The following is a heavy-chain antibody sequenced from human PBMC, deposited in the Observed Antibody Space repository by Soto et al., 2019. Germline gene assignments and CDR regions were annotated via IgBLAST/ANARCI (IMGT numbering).Heavy chain of an antibody. J-gene: IGHJ4*02. D-gene: IGHD1-7*01. CDR3: ARDWDWNYEIDY. CDR1: GYTFTSYA. CDR2: INAGNGNT. V-gene: IGHV1-3*01. Sequence: GASVKVSCKDSGYTFTSYAMHWVRQAPGQRLEWMGWINAGNGNTKYSQKFQGRVTITRDTSASTAYMELSSLRSEDTAVYYCARDWDWNYEIDYWGQGTLVTVSS.